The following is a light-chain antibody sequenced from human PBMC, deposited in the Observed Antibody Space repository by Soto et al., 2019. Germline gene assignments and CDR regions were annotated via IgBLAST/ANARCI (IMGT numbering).Light chain of an antibody. CDR3: QQYNNWPRT. V-gene: IGKV3-15*01. Sequence: EIVTKQSPATLSVSPGERDTLHCRASQSVSSNLAWYQQKPGQAPRLLIYGASTRATGIPARFSGSGSGTEFTLTISSLQSEDFAVYYCQQYNNWPRTFGQGTKVDI. J-gene: IGKJ1*01. CDR2: GAS. CDR1: QSVSSN.